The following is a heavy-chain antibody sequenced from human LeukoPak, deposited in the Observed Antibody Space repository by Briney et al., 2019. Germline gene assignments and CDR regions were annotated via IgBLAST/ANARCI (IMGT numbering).Heavy chain of an antibody. Sequence: ASVKVSCKVSGYTLTELSMHWVRQAPGKGLEWMGGFDPEDGETIYAQKFQGRVTMTEDTSTDTAYMELSSLRSEDTAVYYCATYYYDSSGYYYFDYWGQGTQVTVSS. V-gene: IGHV1-24*01. CDR3: ATYYYDSSGYYYFDY. CDR2: FDPEDGET. D-gene: IGHD3-22*01. CDR1: GYTLTELS. J-gene: IGHJ4*02.